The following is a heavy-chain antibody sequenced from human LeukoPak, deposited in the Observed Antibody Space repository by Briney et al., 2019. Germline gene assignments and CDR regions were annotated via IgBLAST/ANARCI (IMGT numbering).Heavy chain of an antibody. J-gene: IGHJ4*02. D-gene: IGHD1-26*01. CDR3: AAGVGTTDFDY. V-gene: IGHV3-15*01. CDR1: GFTFNNAW. CDR2: IKSKTDGGTT. Sequence: PGVSLILSCAASGFTFNNAWMSWVRQAPGKGLEWVGRIKSKTDGGTTDYATPVKGRFSISRDDSKNTVYLQMNSLKPEDTAVYYCAAGVGTTDFDYWGQRILVTV.